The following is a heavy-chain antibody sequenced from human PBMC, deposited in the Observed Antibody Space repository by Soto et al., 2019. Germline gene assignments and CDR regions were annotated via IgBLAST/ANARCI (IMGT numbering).Heavy chain of an antibody. V-gene: IGHV5-51*01. J-gene: IGHJ6*02. CDR2: IYPGDSDT. Sequence: PGESLKISCKGSGYSFTSYWIGWVRQMPGKGLEWMGIIYPGDSDTRYSPSFQGQVTISADKSISTAYLQWSSLKASDTPMYYCARRKLLWFGDSYGMDVWGQGTTVTVSS. D-gene: IGHD3-10*01. CDR3: ARRKLLWFGDSYGMDV. CDR1: GYSFTSYW.